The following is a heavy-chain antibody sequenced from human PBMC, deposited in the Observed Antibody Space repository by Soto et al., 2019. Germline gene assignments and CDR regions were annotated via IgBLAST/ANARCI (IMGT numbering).Heavy chain of an antibody. D-gene: IGHD5-18*01. CDR3: AKDPEDTAMAYYYYGMDV. V-gene: IGHV3-23*01. CDR1: GFTFSSYA. J-gene: IGHJ6*02. CDR2: ISSSGGST. Sequence: EVQLLESGGGLVQPGGSLRLSCAASGFTFSSYAMSWVRQAPGKGLEWVSAISSSGGSTYYADSVKGRFTISRDNSKNTLYLQMNSLRAEDTAVYYCAKDPEDTAMAYYYYGMDVWGQGTTVTVSS.